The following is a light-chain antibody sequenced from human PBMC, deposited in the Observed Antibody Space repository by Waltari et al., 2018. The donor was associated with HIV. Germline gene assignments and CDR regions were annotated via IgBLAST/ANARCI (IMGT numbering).Light chain of an antibody. Sequence: QSALTQPASVSGSPGQSITISCPGTRSDLGKSHYFSWYQHHPGKAPKFLIYEVNKRPSGVSNRFSGSKSGNTASLTISGLQAEDEADYYCCSFRDSFTWVFGGGTKLTVL. J-gene: IGLJ3*02. CDR3: CSFRDSFTWV. CDR1: RSDLGKSHY. CDR2: EVN. V-gene: IGLV2-23*02.